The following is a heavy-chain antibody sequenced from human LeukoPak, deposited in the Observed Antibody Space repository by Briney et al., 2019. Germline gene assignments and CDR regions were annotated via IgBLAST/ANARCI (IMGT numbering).Heavy chain of an antibody. CDR2: IYYSGST. J-gene: IGHJ4*02. V-gene: IGHV4-39*01. Sequence: SETLSLTCTVSGGSISSTSYYWGWIRQPPGKGLEWIGSIYYSGSTYYNPSLKSRVTISVDTSKNQFSLKLSSVTAADTAVYYCARGSDCSSTSCSFDYWGQGTLVTVSS. D-gene: IGHD2-2*01. CDR1: GGSISSTSYY. CDR3: ARGSDCSSTSCSFDY.